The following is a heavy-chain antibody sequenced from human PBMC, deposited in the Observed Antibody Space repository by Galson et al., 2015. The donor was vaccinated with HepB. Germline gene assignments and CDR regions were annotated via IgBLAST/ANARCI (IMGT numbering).Heavy chain of an antibody. Sequence: QSGAEVKKPGESLKISCKGSGYIFSNYWIVWVRQMPGKGLEFMGIIYPGDSDTKYSPSFQGQVTISADKSTGTAYLQWSSLKASDTAMYYCAKMSVGCFDYWGQGTLVTVAS. J-gene: IGHJ4*02. V-gene: IGHV5-51*01. CDR3: AKMSVGCFDY. CDR1: GYIFSNYW. CDR2: IYPGDSDT. D-gene: IGHD1-26*01.